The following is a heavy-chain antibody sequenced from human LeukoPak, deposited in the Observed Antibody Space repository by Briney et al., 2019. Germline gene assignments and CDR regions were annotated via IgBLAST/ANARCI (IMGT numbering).Heavy chain of an antibody. CDR3: AKKRSSGGATQFDY. D-gene: IGHD2-15*01. J-gene: IGHJ4*02. Sequence: GGSLSLSCVASGFTFSSYGMSWVRQAPGKGLGWVSSTSGSGDDTYYTDSVKGRFTLSRDNSKNTLYLQMNSLRADDTAVYYCAKKRSSGGATQFDYWGQGTLVTVSS. V-gene: IGHV3-23*01. CDR2: TSGSGDDT. CDR1: GFTFSSYG.